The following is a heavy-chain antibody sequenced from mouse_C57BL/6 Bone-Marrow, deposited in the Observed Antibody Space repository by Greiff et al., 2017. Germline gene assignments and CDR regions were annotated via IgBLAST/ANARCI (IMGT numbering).Heavy chain of an antibody. Sequence: QVQLQQSGAELVRPGASVTLSCKASGYTFTDSEMHWVKQTPVHGLEWIGAIDPETGGTAYNQKFKGKAILTADKASTTAYMELLSLTSEDSAVYYCTRCRIYYCYDAWFAYWGQGTLVTVSA. CDR3: TRCRIYYCYDAWFAY. CDR2: IDPETGGT. J-gene: IGHJ3*01. V-gene: IGHV1-15*01. CDR1: GYTFTDSE. D-gene: IGHD2-2*01.